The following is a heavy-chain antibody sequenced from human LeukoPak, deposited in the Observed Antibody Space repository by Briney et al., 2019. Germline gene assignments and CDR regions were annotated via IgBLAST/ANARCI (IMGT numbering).Heavy chain of an antibody. D-gene: IGHD3-9*01. CDR1: GVSISTSEW. V-gene: IGHV4-4*02. CDR2: IHRDGRT. J-gene: IGHJ4*02. Sequence: SETLSLTCAVSGVSISTSEWWIWVRQPPGQGLEWIGEIHRDGRTRYNPSLTSRVTMSMDYSKNQFSLNVRFVTAADTAIYYCGKTDIYFNPIDYWGPGSLVTASS. CDR3: GKTDIYFNPIDY.